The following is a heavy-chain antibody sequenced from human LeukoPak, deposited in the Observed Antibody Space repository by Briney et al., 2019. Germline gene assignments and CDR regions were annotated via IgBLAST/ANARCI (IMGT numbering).Heavy chain of an antibody. D-gene: IGHD6-13*01. CDR3: ARDSGIAAAGTGWFDP. Sequence: PSETLSLTCTVSGGSISSSSYYWGWIRQPPGKGLEWIGSIYYSGSTYYNPSLKSRVTISVDTSKNQFSLKLSAVTAADTAVYYCARDSGIAAAGTGWFDPWGQGTLVTVSS. J-gene: IGHJ5*02. V-gene: IGHV4-39*07. CDR2: IYYSGST. CDR1: GGSISSSSYY.